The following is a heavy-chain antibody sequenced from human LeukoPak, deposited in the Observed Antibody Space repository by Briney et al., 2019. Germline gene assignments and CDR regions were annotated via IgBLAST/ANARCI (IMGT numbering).Heavy chain of an antibody. V-gene: IGHV4-59*01. D-gene: IGHD5-12*01. CDR2: IYPSAGS. J-gene: IGHJ4*02. CDR1: GCSIGTYY. CDR3: ARGGGYASPIGY. Sequence: SETLSFTCTLYGCSIGTYYWSWIRQPPGQGLEWIGYIYPSAGSNYNPSRKSRVTISVDTSKNQFSLKLSSMTAADTAVYYCARGGGYASPIGYWGQGALVTVSS.